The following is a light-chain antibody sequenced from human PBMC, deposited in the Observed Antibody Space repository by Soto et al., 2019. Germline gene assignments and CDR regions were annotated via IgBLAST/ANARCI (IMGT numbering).Light chain of an antibody. CDR3: QQFSNYPLT. V-gene: IGKV1D-13*01. CDR2: VAS. Sequence: AIHLTHSPSSPSPTVGDSVTITCRASQSIARAFAWYQQKPGKAPKLLISVASSLESGVPSRFSGSGYVTDFTLTITSLQPEDFATYYCQQFSNYPLTFGGGTKVEIK. J-gene: IGKJ4*01. CDR1: QSIARA.